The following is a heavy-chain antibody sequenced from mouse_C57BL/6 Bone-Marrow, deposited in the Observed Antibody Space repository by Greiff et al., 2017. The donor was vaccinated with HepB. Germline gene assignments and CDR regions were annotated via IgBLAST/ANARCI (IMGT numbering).Heavy chain of an antibody. J-gene: IGHJ3*01. CDR1: GFSFNTYA. D-gene: IGHD4-1*01. CDR3: VSPSGTGAWFAY. Sequence: GGGLVQPKGSLKLSCAASGFSFNTYAMNWVRQAPGKGLEWVARIRSKSNNYATYYADSVKDRFTISRDDSESMLYLQMNNLKTEDTAMYYCVSPSGTGAWFAYWGQGTLVTVSA. V-gene: IGHV10-1*01. CDR2: IRSKSNNYAT.